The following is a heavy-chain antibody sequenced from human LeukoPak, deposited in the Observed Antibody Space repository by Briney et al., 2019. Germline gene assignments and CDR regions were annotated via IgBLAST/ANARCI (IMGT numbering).Heavy chain of an antibody. CDR2: ISSSSSTI. V-gene: IGHV3-48*01. CDR1: GFTFSSYS. Sequence: QPGGSLRLSCAASGFTFSSYSMNWVRQAPGKGLEWVSYISSSSSTIYYADSVKGRFTISRDNAKNSLYLQMNSLRAEDTAVYYCARLGYCTNGVCYSAYYYYMDVWGKGTTVTVSS. J-gene: IGHJ6*03. D-gene: IGHD2-8*01. CDR3: ARLGYCTNGVCYSAYYYYMDV.